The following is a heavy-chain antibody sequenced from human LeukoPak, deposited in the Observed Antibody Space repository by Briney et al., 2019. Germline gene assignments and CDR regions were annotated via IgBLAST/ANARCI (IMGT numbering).Heavy chain of an antibody. J-gene: IGHJ4*02. CDR2: IQNDGSNE. CDR3: ARGAHRIKGADRPPFDY. V-gene: IGHV3-30*02. Sequence: GGSLRLSCAASGFTFSSYGMHWVRQAPGKGLEWVAYIQNDGSNEQYADSVKGRFTISRDNSKNTLYVQMDSLRAEDTAVYHCARGAHRIKGADRPPFDYWGQGTLVTVSS. CDR1: GFTFSSYG. D-gene: IGHD1-14*01.